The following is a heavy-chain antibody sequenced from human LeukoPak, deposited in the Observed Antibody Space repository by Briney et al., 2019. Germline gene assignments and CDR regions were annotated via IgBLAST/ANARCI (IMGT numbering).Heavy chain of an antibody. CDR2: IYYSGST. CDR3: ARESGGANDY. D-gene: IGHD3-16*01. J-gene: IGHJ4*02. CDR1: GGSISSSSYY. Sequence: SETLSLTCTVSGGSISSSSYYWGWIRQPPGKGLEWIGSIYYSGSTYYNPSLKSRVTISVETSKNQFSLKLRSVTAADTAVYYCARESGGANDYWGQGTLVTVSS. V-gene: IGHV4-39*07.